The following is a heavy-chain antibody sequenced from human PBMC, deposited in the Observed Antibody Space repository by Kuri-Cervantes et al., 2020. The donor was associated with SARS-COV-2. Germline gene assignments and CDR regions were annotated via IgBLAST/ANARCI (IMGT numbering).Heavy chain of an antibody. V-gene: IGHV3-23*01. CDR1: GFTFSDYY. CDR2: ISGIDTNT. CDR3: ATPIQVARGRLDY. Sequence: ETLSLTCAASGFTFSDYYMSWIRQAPGKGLEWVSAISGIDTNTFYADSVKGRFTISRDNSKNTVYLQMNSLRAEDTAVYYCATPIQVARGRLDYWGQGALVTVSS. D-gene: IGHD1-1*01. J-gene: IGHJ4*02.